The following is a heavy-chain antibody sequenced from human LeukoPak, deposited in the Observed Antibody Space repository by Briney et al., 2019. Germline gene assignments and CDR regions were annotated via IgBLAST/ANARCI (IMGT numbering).Heavy chain of an antibody. CDR1: GYTFTSYG. J-gene: IGHJ4*02. CDR2: ISAYNGNT. Sequence: ASVKVSCKASGYTFTSYGISWVRQAPGQGLEWMGWISAYNGNTNYAQKLQGRVTMTTDTSTSTAYMELRSLRSDDTAVYYCARVSSSSWYGDYFDYWGQGTRVTVSS. V-gene: IGHV1-18*01. CDR3: ARVSSSSWYGDYFDY. D-gene: IGHD6-13*01.